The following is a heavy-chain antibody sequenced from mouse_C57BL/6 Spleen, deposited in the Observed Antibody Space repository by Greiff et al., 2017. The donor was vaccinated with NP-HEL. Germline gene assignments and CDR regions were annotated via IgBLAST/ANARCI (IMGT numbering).Heavy chain of an antibody. D-gene: IGHD1-1*01. Sequence: QVQLQQPGAELVKPGASVKLSCKASGYTFTSYWMQWVKQRPGQGLEWIGEIDPSDSYTNYNQKFKGKATLTVDTSSSTAYMHLSSLTSEDSAVYYCARSTGRRDYYGSSYGYFDVWGTGTTVTVSS. CDR3: ARSTGRRDYYGSSYGYFDV. J-gene: IGHJ1*03. CDR1: GYTFTSYW. CDR2: IDPSDSYT. V-gene: IGHV1-50*01.